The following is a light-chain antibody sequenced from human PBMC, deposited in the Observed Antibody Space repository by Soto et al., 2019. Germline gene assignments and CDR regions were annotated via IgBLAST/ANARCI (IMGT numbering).Light chain of an antibody. V-gene: IGKV2-28*01. CDR1: QSLLHSNGNIY. Sequence: DIVMTQSPLSLPVTPGEPASISCRSSQSLLHSNGNIYLDWYLQRPGQSPQLLIYFGSNRAAGVPDRYRCSGSGTGFTLKISGVEAGDVGVYYCLQALQNPIMFGRGTRLEMK. J-gene: IGKJ5*01. CDR2: FGS. CDR3: LQALQNPIM.